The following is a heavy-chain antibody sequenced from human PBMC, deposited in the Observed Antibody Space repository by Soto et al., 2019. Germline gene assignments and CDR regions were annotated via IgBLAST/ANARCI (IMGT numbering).Heavy chain of an antibody. D-gene: IGHD3-16*01. J-gene: IGHJ4*02. CDR3: ARAPLEYHGVCDY. V-gene: IGHV4-34*01. CDR1: GGSFSGYY. CDR2: INHSGST. Sequence: SETLSLTCAVYGGSFSGYYWSWIRQPPGKGLEWIGEINHSGSTNYNPSLKSRVTISVDTSKNQFSLKLSSVTAADTAVYYCARAPLEYHGVCDYWGQGTLVTVSS.